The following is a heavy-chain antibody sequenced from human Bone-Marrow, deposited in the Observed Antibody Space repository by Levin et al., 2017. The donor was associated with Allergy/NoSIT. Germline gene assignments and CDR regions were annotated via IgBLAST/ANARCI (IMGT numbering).Heavy chain of an antibody. CDR2: IWYDGSKK. D-gene: IGHD3-10*01. J-gene: IGHJ6*02. CDR3: VRDSGLYGLDV. CDR1: GFTSDTYG. V-gene: IGHV3-33*01. Sequence: PGGSLRLSCEVSGFTSDTYGMHWVRQAPGKGLEWAAVIWYDGSKKYYADVVKGRFTISRDNSKNTLSLQMSSLRVEDTALYYCVRDSGLYGLDVWGQGTTVIV.